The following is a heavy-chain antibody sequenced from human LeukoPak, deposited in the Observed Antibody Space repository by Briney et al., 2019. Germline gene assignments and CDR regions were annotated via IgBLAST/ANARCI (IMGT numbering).Heavy chain of an antibody. V-gene: IGHV3-23*01. J-gene: IGHJ4*02. CDR1: GFTFSSYA. CDR3: AKASHAILQWLVPPFFDY. D-gene: IGHD6-19*01. CDR2: ISGSGGST. Sequence: PGGSLRLSCAASGFTFSSYAMSWVRQAPGKGLEWVSAISGSGGSTYYADSVKGRFTISRDNSKNTLYLQMNSLRAEDTAVYYCAKASHAILQWLVPPFFDYWGQGTLVTVSS.